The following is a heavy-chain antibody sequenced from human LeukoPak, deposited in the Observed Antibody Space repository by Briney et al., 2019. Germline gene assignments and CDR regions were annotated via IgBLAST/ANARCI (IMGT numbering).Heavy chain of an antibody. Sequence: GASVKVSCKASGGTFSSYAISWVRQAPGQGLEWMGGIIPIFGTANYAQKFQGRVTITADESTSTAYMELSSLRSEDTAVYYCARHARMYSSGWYPYYFDYWGQGTLVTVSS. J-gene: IGHJ4*02. CDR1: GGTFSSYA. CDR3: ARHARMYSSGWYPYYFDY. CDR2: IIPIFGTA. D-gene: IGHD6-19*01. V-gene: IGHV1-69*01.